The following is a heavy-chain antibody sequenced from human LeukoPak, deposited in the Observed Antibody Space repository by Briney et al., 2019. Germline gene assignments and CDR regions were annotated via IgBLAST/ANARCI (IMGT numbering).Heavy chain of an antibody. J-gene: IGHJ1*01. CDR1: GFTFNDYG. CDR2: ISWNSGSI. CDR3: AKDAGSGWSDFQH. V-gene: IGHV3-9*01. D-gene: IGHD6-19*01. Sequence: PGRSLRLSCAASGFTFNDYGMYWVRQAPGKGLEWVSSISWNSGSIGYADSVKGRFIISRDNAKNSLYLQMNSLRVEDTALYYCAKDAGSGWSDFQHWGQGTLVTVSS.